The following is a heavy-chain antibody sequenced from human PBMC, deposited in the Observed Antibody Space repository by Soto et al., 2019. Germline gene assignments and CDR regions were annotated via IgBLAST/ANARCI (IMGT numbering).Heavy chain of an antibody. D-gene: IGHD2-15*01. V-gene: IGHV1-69*01. CDR2: IIPIFGTA. CDR3: ARDSPDCSGGSCYSDYYYGMDV. Sequence: QVQLVQSGAEVKKPGSSVKVSCKASGGTFSSYAISWVRQAPGQGLEWMGGIIPIFGTAIYAQKFQGRVTITADESMSTAYMELSSLRSEHTAVYYCARDSPDCSGGSCYSDYYYGMDVWGQGTTVTVSS. CDR1: GGTFSSYA. J-gene: IGHJ6*02.